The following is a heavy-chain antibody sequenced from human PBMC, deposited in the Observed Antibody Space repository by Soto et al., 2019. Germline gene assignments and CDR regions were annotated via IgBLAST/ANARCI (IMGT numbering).Heavy chain of an antibody. CDR3: ARGHPRPVLSPSLTTAYYFAP. CDR1: GGSFSGYY. D-gene: IGHD1-26*01. J-gene: IGHJ5*02. V-gene: IGHV4-34*01. CDR2: INHSGST. Sequence: SETLSLTCAVYGGSFSGYYWSWIRQPPGKGLEWIGEINHSGSTNYNPPLKRRVTIPVDTSKNQISLKLSSVPAADPGVSFCARGHPRPVLSPSLTTAYYFAPGGQGTPVTVSS.